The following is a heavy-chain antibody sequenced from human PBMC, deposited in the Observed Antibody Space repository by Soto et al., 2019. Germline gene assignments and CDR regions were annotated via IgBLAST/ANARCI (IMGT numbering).Heavy chain of an antibody. J-gene: IGHJ4*02. D-gene: IGHD3-22*01. CDR3: VYYDSSGRKIQRDFDY. Sequence: GGSLRLSCAASGFTFSSYAMSWVRQAPGKGLEWVSAISGSGGSTYYADSVKGRFTISRDNSKNTLYLQMNSLRAEDTAVYYCVYYDSSGRKIQRDFDYWGQGTLVTVSS. CDR1: GFTFSSYA. CDR2: ISGSGGST. V-gene: IGHV3-23*01.